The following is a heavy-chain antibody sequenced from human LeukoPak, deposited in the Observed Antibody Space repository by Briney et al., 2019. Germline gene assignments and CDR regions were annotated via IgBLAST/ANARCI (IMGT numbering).Heavy chain of an antibody. CDR1: GFIFNNYA. V-gene: IGHV3-9*01. CDR3: AKDNRRHYTSGPNPDSLH. J-gene: IGHJ4*02. D-gene: IGHD6-19*01. Sequence: GGSLRLSCAGSGFIFNNYAMHWVRQPPGKGLEWVSGISWNSGSMDYADSVKGRFTISRDNAKNSLYLQMNSLRVEDTAFYYCAKDNRRHYTSGPNPDSLHWGQGALVTVSS. CDR2: ISWNSGSM.